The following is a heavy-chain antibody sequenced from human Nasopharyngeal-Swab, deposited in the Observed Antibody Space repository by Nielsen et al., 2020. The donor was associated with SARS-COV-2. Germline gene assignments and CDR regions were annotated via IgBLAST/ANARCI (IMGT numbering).Heavy chain of an antibody. D-gene: IGHD3-22*01. CDR1: GFTFSSYS. CDR3: ARDVLGEDYYDSSGYMNAFDI. CDR2: ISSSSSYI. Sequence: GESLKISCAASGFTFSSYSMNWVRQAPGKGLEWVSSISSSSSYIYYADSVKGRFTISRDNAKNSLYLQMNGLRAEDTAVYYCARDVLGEDYYDSSGYMNAFDIWGQGTMVTVSS. J-gene: IGHJ3*02. V-gene: IGHV3-21*01.